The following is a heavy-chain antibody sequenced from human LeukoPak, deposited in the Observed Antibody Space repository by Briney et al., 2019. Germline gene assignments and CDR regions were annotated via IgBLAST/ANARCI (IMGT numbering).Heavy chain of an antibody. CDR3: AKDKSSGYEDY. CDR2: ISGAAGSI. J-gene: IGHJ4*02. V-gene: IGHV3-43*02. CDR1: GFTFSSYW. Sequence: GGSLRLSCAASGFTFSSYWMHWVRQAPGKGLEWVSLISGAAGSIHYADSVKGRFTVSRDNSKNSLYLQMNSLRIEDTALYYCAKDKSSGYEDYWGQGTLVTVSS. D-gene: IGHD3-22*01.